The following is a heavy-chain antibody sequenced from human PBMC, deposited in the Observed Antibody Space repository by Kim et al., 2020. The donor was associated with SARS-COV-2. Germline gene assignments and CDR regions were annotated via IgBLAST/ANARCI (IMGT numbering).Heavy chain of an antibody. V-gene: IGHV4-61*02. D-gene: IGHD2-15*01. CDR1: GGSISSGSYY. Sequence: SETLSLTCTVSGGSISSGSYYWSWIRQPAGKGLEWIGRIYTSGSTNYNPSLKSRVTISVDTSKNQFSLKLSSVTAADTAVYYCARVWVVAGTPVAWFDPWGQGSLVTVST. CDR3: ARVWVVAGTPVAWFDP. J-gene: IGHJ5*02. CDR2: IYTSGST.